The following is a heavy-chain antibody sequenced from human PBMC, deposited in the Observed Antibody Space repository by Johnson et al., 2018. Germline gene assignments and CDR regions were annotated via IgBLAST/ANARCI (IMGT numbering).Heavy chain of an antibody. J-gene: IGHJ3*02. CDR1: GFTFSSYG. Sequence: QVQLVESGGGVVQPGRSLRLSCAASGFTFSSYGMHWVRQAPGKGLEWVAVISYDGSNKYYADSVKGRFTISRDNSKNTLYLQMNSLRAGDTAVYYCARVNYNGNDVGAFDIWGQGTMVTVSS. CDR3: ARVNYNGNDVGAFDI. D-gene: IGHD1-1*01. V-gene: IGHV3-30*03. CDR2: ISYDGSNK.